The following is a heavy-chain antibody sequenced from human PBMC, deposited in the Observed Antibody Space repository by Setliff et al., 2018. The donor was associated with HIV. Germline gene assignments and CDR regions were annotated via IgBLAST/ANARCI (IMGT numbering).Heavy chain of an antibody. CDR2: IYYTGST. J-gene: IGHJ4*02. Sequence: SETLSLTCTVSGVSTSSTTYYWGWIRQPPGKGLEWIGYIYYTGSTYYSPSLKSRVTISVDTSKNHFSLKLNSVTAADTAVYYCARAVSHVDYWGQGTLVTVSS. CDR1: GVSTSSTTYY. CDR3: ARAVSHVDY. V-gene: IGHV4-39*02.